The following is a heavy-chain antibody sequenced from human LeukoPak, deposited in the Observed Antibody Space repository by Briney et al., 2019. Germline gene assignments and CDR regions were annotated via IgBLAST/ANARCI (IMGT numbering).Heavy chain of an antibody. V-gene: IGHV3-30*18. J-gene: IGHJ4*02. CDR1: EFTFIKAW. D-gene: IGHD6-19*01. CDR3: AKDRSKSSAATSTGY. Sequence: GGSLRLSCAASEFTFIKAWMSWVRQAPGKGLEWVAVISYDGSNKYYADSVKGRFTISRDNYKNTLNLQMNSLRAEDTAVYYCAKDRSKSSAATSTGYWGQGTLVTVSS. CDR2: ISYDGSNK.